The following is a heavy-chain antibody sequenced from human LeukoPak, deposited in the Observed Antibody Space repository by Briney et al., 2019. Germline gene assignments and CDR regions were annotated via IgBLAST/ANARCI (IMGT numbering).Heavy chain of an antibody. Sequence: GGSLRLSCAASGFTFSSYAMTWVRQAPGKWLEWVSAISGSGVSTYYADSVKGRFTISRDNSKNTLYLQMSSLRAEDTAVYYCAKDYRYCTSTSCYGDDAFDIWDQGTMVTVSS. J-gene: IGHJ3*02. D-gene: IGHD2-2*01. CDR1: GFTFSSYA. V-gene: IGHV3-23*01. CDR2: ISGSGVST. CDR3: AKDYRYCTSTSCYGDDAFDI.